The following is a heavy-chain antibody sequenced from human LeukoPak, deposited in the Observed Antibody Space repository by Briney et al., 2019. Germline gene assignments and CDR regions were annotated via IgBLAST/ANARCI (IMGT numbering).Heavy chain of an antibody. CDR1: GGSISSYY. Sequence: ETLSLTCTVSGGSISSYYWSWIRQPPGKGLEWIGYIYSSGSTNYNPSLESRVAISVDTSKNQFSLKLSSVTAADTAVYYCARRGYSTGWYYFDYWGQGTLVTVSS. CDR2: IYSSGST. J-gene: IGHJ4*02. D-gene: IGHD6-19*01. V-gene: IGHV4-59*08. CDR3: ARRGYSTGWYYFDY.